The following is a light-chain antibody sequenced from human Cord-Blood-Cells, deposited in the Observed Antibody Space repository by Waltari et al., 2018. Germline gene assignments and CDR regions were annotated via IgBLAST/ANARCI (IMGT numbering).Light chain of an antibody. J-gene: IGLJ3*02. Sequence: SSELTQDPAVSVALGQTVRITCQGDSLRSYYASWYQQKPGQAPVLVIYGKNNRPSGIPDRFSGSRSGNTASLTITGAQAEDEADDYCNSRDSSGNHLLFGGGTKLTVL. CDR2: GKN. V-gene: IGLV3-19*01. CDR3: NSRDSSGNHLL. CDR1: SLRSYY.